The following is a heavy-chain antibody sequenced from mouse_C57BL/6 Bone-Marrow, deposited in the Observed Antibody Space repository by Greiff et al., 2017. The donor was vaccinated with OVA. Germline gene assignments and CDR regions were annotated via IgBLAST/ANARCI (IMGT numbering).Heavy chain of an antibody. J-gene: IGHJ3*01. CDR2: IYPRDGST. CDR1: GYTFTSYD. D-gene: IGHD2-1*01. CDR3: ANLGGYYGNYVPRFAY. V-gene: IGHV1-85*01. Sequence: QVQLKQSGPELVKPGASVKLSCKASGYTFTSYDINWVKQRPGQGLEWIGWIYPRDGSTQYNEKLKGKATLTVDTSSSTAYMELHSLTSEDAAVYFCANLGGYYGNYVPRFAYWGQGTLVTVSA.